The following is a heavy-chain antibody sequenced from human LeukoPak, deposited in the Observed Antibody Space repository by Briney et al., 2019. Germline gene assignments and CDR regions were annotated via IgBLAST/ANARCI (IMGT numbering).Heavy chain of an antibody. D-gene: IGHD3-3*01. CDR3: ARVNSDFWSGAVDSYDY. V-gene: IGHV1-69*13. CDR1: GGTFSSYA. J-gene: IGHJ4*02. CDR2: IIPIFGTA. Sequence: SVKVSCKASGGTFSSYAISWVRHAPGQGLEWMGGIIPIFGTANYAQKFQGRVTITADESTSTAYMELSSLRSEDTAVYYCARVNSDFWSGAVDSYDYWGQGTLVTVSS.